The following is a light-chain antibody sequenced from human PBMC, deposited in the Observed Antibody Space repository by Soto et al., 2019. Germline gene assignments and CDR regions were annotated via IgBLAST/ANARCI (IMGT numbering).Light chain of an antibody. CDR1: QSVLYDTNNRNY. CDR3: QQYYGSPLT. Sequence: DIVMTQSPHSLAVSLGERATINCKSSQSVLYDTNNRNYLAWYQQKPGQPPKLLIYWASTRESGVPDRFSGSGSGTDFTFTISRLQAEDVAVYYCQQYYGSPLTFGGGTKVEIK. J-gene: IGKJ4*01. V-gene: IGKV4-1*01. CDR2: WAS.